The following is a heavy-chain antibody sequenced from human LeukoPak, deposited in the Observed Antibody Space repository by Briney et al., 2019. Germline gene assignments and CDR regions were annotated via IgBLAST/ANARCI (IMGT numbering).Heavy chain of an antibody. CDR2: SAHDEVGK. Sequence: GGSPRLSCVGSGFTFSDYAIHWVRQAPGKGLEWVAVSAHDEVGKQFADSVKGRFTLSRDNSRDSVHLQMNRLRDEDTAVYYCAKDRGYGEHEPFESWGQGSLVTVSS. CDR3: AKDRGYGEHEPFES. V-gene: IGHV3-30*18. CDR1: GFTFSDYA. J-gene: IGHJ4*02. D-gene: IGHD4/OR15-4a*01.